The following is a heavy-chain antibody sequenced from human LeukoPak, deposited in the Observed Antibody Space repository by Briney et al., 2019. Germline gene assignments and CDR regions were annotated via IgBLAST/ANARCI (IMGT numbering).Heavy chain of an antibody. CDR1: GFTFSSYG. CDR3: AKDEIFGGSWTFDY. CDR2: IRNDGTTK. J-gene: IGHJ4*02. D-gene: IGHD3-3*01. Sequence: GGSLRLSCAASGFTFSSYGMHWVRQAPGKGLEWVAFIRNDGTTKYYADSVKGRLTSSRDNSKNTLYLQMNSLRVEDTAVYYCAKDEIFGGSWTFDYWGQGTLVTVSS. V-gene: IGHV3-30*02.